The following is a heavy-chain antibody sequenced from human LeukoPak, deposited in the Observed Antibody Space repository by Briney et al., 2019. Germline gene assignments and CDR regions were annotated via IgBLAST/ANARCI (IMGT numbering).Heavy chain of an antibody. Sequence: PRGSLRLSCAASGFTFSSYGMHWVRQAPGKGLEWVAVIWYDGSDKYYADSVKGRFTISRDNSKNVLYLQMNSLRAEDTAVYYCAYGGKSDRFDYWGQGTLVTVSS. CDR3: AYGGKSDRFDY. CDR2: IWYDGSDK. V-gene: IGHV3-33*01. J-gene: IGHJ4*02. CDR1: GFTFSSYG. D-gene: IGHD4-23*01.